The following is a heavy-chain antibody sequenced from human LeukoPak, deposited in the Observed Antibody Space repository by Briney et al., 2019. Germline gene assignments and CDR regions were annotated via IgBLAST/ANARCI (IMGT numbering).Heavy chain of an antibody. CDR3: AIKPRYFDSLYLGR. V-gene: IGHV3-21*01. CDR2: ISSSSSYI. CDR1: GFTFSSYG. J-gene: IGHJ4*02. D-gene: IGHD3-9*01. Sequence: PGGSLRLSCAASGFTFSSYGMSWVRQAPGKGLEWVSSISSSSSYIYYADSVKGRFTISRDNAKNSLYLQMNSLRAEDTAVYYCAIKPRYFDSLYLGRWGQGTLVTVPS.